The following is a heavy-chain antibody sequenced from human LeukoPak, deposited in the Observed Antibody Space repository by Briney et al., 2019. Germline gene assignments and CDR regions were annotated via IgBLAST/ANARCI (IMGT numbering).Heavy chain of an antibody. CDR3: ARQLYSDSSA. CDR1: DFSITTTYY. J-gene: IGHJ3*01. D-gene: IGHD3-22*01. Sequence: PSETLSLTCDVSDFSITTTYYWGWIRQPPGKGLEWIGNVFHSGSTYYNPSLKSRVTISVDKSKNQFSLKLRSVTAADTAVYYCARQLYSDSSAWGQGTMVTVSS. CDR2: VFHSGST. V-gene: IGHV4-38-2*01.